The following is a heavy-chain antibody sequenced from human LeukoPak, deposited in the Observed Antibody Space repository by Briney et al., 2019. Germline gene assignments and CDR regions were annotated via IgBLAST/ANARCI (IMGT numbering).Heavy chain of an antibody. V-gene: IGHV1-69*01. CDR2: IIPIFGTA. Sequence: SVKVSCKASGCTFSSYAISWVRQAPGQGLEWMGGIIPIFGTANYAQKFQGRVTITADESTSTAYMELSSLRSEDTAVYYCASPSRIAKILGYCSGGSCYFDYWGQGTLVTVSS. CDR1: GCTFSSYA. J-gene: IGHJ4*02. D-gene: IGHD2-15*01. CDR3: ASPSRIAKILGYCSGGSCYFDY.